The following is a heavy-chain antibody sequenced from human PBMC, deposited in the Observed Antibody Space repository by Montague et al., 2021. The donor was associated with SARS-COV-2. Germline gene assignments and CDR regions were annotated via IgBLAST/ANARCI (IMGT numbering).Heavy chain of an antibody. CDR1: GYSISSGYY. CDR3: ARDVRYHVFWSGRAQTSPDY. V-gene: IGHV4-38-2*02. Sequence: SETLSLTCTVSGYSISSGYYCGWIRQHPGKGLEWLRSNYHSGSTYYNKSPKSRVIILVDTSNNQLSLKLSSVIAADTAAFYCARDVRYHVFWSGRAQTSPDYWGQGTLVTVSS. J-gene: IGHJ4*02. CDR2: NYHSGST. D-gene: IGHD3-3*01.